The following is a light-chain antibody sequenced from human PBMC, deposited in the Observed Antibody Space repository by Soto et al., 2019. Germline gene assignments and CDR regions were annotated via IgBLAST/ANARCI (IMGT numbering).Light chain of an antibody. V-gene: IGKV1-39*01. CDR3: QQSYSTPHT. Sequence: DIQMTQSPPSLSASVGDRVTITCRASQSISSYLNWYQQKPGKAPKLLIYAASSLQSGVPSRFSGSGSGTDFTLIFSSLQPEDFATYYCQQSYSTPHTFGQGTKVDIK. CDR2: AAS. J-gene: IGKJ1*01. CDR1: QSISSY.